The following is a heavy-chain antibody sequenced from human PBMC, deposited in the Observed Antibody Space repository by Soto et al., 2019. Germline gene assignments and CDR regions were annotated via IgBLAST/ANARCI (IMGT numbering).Heavy chain of an antibody. CDR2: INGFNGKT. J-gene: IGHJ4*02. CDR3: ARGRSTWDF. Sequence: QVRLVQSGAAVKKPGASVKVSCKASGYMFTSYGISWVRQAPGQGLEWMGWINGFNGKTNYAQNLQGRVTMTTDTSTNTAYMELRSLRSDDTAVYYCARGRSTWDFWGQGTLVTVSS. D-gene: IGHD2-2*01. CDR1: GYMFTSYG. V-gene: IGHV1-18*01.